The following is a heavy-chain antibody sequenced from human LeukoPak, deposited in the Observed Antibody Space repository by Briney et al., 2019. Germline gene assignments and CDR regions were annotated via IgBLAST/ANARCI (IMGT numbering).Heavy chain of an antibody. J-gene: IGHJ4*02. CDR2: ISAYNGNT. CDR3: ARDFHPPADYGDYFDY. V-gene: IGHV1-18*01. D-gene: IGHD4-17*01. CDR1: GYTFTSYG. Sequence: GASVKVSCKASGYTFTSYGISWVRQAPGQGLEWMGWISAYNGNTNYAQKLQGRVTMTTDTSTSTAYMKLRSLRSDDPAVYYCARDFHPPADYGDYFDYWGQGTLVTVSS.